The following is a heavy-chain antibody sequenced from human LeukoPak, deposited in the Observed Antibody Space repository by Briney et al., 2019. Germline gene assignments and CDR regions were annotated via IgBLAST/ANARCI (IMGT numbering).Heavy chain of an antibody. V-gene: IGHV3-74*01. Sequence: GGSLRLSCAASGFTFTDYWMHWARQTPEKGLMWVSRINDGGTYTAYADSVKGRFAVSRDNAENTLYLQMDSLTVEDTGLYYCVREIKIMGFRAFDYWGQGTPVTVSS. D-gene: IGHD3-10*01. CDR3: VREIKIMGFRAFDY. CDR1: GFTFTDYW. J-gene: IGHJ4*02. CDR2: INDGGTYT.